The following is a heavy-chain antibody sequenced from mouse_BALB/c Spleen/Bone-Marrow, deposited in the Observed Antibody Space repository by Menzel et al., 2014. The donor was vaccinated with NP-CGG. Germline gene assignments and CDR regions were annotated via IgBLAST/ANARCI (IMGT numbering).Heavy chain of an antibody. CDR3: ARYDGCFDY. Sequence: QVQLQQSGAELVRPGTSVKVSCKASGYAFTDYLMEWLKQRPGQGLEWIGVINPGSGSTNYNEKFKGKATLTADKSSSTAYMQLSSLTSDDSAVYFCARYDGCFDYWGQGTILTVSS. V-gene: IGHV1-54*01. CDR1: GYAFTDYL. D-gene: IGHD2-3*01. J-gene: IGHJ2*01. CDR2: INPGSGST.